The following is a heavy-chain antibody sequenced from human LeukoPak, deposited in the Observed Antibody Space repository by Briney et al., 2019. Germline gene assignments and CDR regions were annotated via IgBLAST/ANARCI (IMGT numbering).Heavy chain of an antibody. J-gene: IGHJ4*02. D-gene: IGHD6-19*01. CDR1: GFTASSNY. CDR2: IYSADNT. V-gene: IGHV3-53*01. Sequence: GGSLRLSCAASGFTASSNYMSWVRQAPGKGLEWVSVIYSADNTYYADSVKGRFIISRDNSKNTVYLQMNSLRAEDTAVYYCARARGYSSGWYEGAYFDYWGQGTLVTVSS. CDR3: ARARGYSSGWYEGAYFDY.